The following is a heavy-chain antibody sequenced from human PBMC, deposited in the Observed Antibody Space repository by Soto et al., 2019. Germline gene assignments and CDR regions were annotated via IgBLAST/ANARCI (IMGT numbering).Heavy chain of an antibody. J-gene: IGHJ4*02. CDR2: IYWDDDK. CDR3: AHRVLRTVFGLVTTTAIYFDF. D-gene: IGHD3-3*01. CDR1: GFSLTTNGVG. V-gene: IGHV2-5*02. Sequence: QITLKESGPTVVKPTETLTLTCTFSGFSLTTNGVGVGWVRQSPGKAPDWLALIYWDDDKRYSTSLNSRLIITKDTSKNQVVLTMANVDAADTATYYCAHRVLRTVFGLVTTTAIYFDFWGPGTPVVVSS.